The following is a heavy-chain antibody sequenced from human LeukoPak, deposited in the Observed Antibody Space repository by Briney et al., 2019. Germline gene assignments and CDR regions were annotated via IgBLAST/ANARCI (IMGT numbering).Heavy chain of an antibody. CDR1: GFTFSSYS. J-gene: IGHJ4*02. CDR3: ARDDDSSSWEFDS. CDR2: ISSSSSTI. D-gene: IGHD6-13*01. V-gene: IGHV3-48*01. Sequence: PGGSLRLSCAASGFTFSSYSMHWVRQAPGKGLEWVSYISSSSSTIYYADSVKGRFTISRDNAKNSLYLQMNSLRAEDTAVYYCARDDDSSSWEFDSWGQGTLVTVSS.